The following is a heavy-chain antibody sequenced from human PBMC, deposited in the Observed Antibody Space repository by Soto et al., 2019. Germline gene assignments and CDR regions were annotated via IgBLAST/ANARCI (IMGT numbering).Heavy chain of an antibody. J-gene: IGHJ4*02. V-gene: IGHV1-2*02. D-gene: IGHD3-10*01. CDR3: ARDNYGRLDY. CDR2: VDPNSGGT. Sequence: QVQLVQSGAEVKQPGASVKVSCKPSGYTFSDLYIHWVRQAPGQGLEWMGWVDPNSGGTKQTQKFQGRLTMTRDTPTGTVDIELYSLRSDDTSVYYCARDNYGRLDYWGQGTLVTVSS. CDR1: GYTFSDLY.